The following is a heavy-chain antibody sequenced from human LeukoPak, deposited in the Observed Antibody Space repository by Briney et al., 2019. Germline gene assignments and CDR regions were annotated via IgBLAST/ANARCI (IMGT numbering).Heavy chain of an antibody. CDR2: LYHSDSA. J-gene: IGHJ6*03. CDR3: ARQHDSYYYYYIDV. V-gene: IGHV4-38-2*01. Sequence: KPSETLSLTCAVSGYSISNGYYWVWIRQAPGRGLEWIGSLYHSDSAYYNTSLRSRVSMSVDTSKNQFSLTLSFVTAADTAVYYCARQHDSYYYYYIDVWGSGTTVTVSS. CDR1: GYSISNGYY.